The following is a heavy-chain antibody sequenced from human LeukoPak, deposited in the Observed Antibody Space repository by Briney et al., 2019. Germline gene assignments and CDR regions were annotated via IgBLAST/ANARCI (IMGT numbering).Heavy chain of an antibody. Sequence: ASVKVSCKASGYTFTGYYMHWVRQAPGQGLEWMGWINPNSGGTNYAQKFQGRVTMTRDTSISTAYMELSRLRSDDTAVYYCARGGYSSGWYSFAEYFQHWGQGTLVTVSS. J-gene: IGHJ1*01. CDR2: INPNSGGT. CDR1: GYTFTGYY. CDR3: ARGGYSSGWYSFAEYFQH. D-gene: IGHD6-19*01. V-gene: IGHV1-2*02.